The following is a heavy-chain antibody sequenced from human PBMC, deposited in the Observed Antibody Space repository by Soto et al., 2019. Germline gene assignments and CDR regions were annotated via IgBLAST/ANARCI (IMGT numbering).Heavy chain of an antibody. D-gene: IGHD5-18*01. V-gene: IGHV1-69*13. CDR2: IIPIFGTA. CDR3: ARDSGVQLWLGFDY. CDR1: GGTFSSYA. J-gene: IGHJ4*02. Sequence: ASVKVSCKASGGTFSSYAISWVRQAPGQGLEWMGGIIPIFGTANYAQKFQGRVTITADESTSTAYMELSSLRSEDTAVYYCARDSGVQLWLGFDYWGQGTLVTVSS.